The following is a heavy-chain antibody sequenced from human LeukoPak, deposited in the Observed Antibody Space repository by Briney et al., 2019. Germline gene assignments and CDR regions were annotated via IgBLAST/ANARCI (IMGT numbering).Heavy chain of an antibody. CDR1: GFTFSSHA. D-gene: IGHD6-19*01. CDR3: AKVTAVAGKGYYFDY. Sequence: PGGSLRLSCAASGFTFSSHAMSWVRQAPGKGLEWVSAISGSGGSTYYADSVKGRFTISRDNSKNTLYLQMNSLRAEDTALYYCAKVTAVAGKGYYFDYWGQGTLVTVSS. V-gene: IGHV3-23*01. J-gene: IGHJ4*02. CDR2: ISGSGGST.